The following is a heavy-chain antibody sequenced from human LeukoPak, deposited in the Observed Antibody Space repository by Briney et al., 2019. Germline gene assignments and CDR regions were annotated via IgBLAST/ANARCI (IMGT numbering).Heavy chain of an antibody. J-gene: IGHJ4*02. D-gene: IGHD3-22*01. CDR2: IKQEGSED. CDR3: ARFSAHYYDSSGSIDF. Sequence: GGSLRLPCAAYGFTFSSYWMSWVRQAPGKARGGVANIKQEGSEDYYVASVKCRFTISRENAKNSLYLQMKSLRAEDTAVYYCARFSAHYYDSSGSIDFWGQGTLVTVSS. CDR1: GFTFSSYW. V-gene: IGHV3-7*01.